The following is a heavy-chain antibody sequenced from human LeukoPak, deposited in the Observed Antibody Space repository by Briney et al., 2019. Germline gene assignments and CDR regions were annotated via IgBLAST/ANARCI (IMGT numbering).Heavy chain of an antibody. J-gene: IGHJ5*02. CDR2: IYYTGSA. CDR1: GGSISSSY. CDR3: ARHLRPAMVREHNWFDP. V-gene: IGHV4-59*08. Sequence: SETLSLTCTVSGGSISSSYWSWIRQSPGKGLEWIGYIYYTGSANYNPSLKSRVTISVDTPKNQFSLKLSSVTAADTAVYYCARHLRPAMVREHNWFDPWGQGTLVTVSS. D-gene: IGHD3-10*01.